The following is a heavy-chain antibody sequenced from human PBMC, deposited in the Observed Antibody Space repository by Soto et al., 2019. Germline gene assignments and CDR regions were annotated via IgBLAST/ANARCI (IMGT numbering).Heavy chain of an antibody. CDR3: ARAGGITIFGVVNYYYGMDV. V-gene: IGHV4-31*03. CDR1: GGSISSGGYY. D-gene: IGHD3-3*01. CDR2: IYYSGST. Sequence: SETLSLTCTASGGSISSGGYYWSWIRQHPGKGLEWIGYIYYSGSTYYNPSLKSRVTISVDTSKNQFSLKLSSVTAADTAVYYCARAGGITIFGVVNYYYGMDVWGQGTTVTVSS. J-gene: IGHJ6*02.